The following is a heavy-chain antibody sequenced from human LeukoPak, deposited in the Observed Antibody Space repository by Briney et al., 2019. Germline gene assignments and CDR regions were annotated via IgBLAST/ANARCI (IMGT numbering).Heavy chain of an antibody. CDR3: ARSRSNSIPVPHDY. D-gene: IGHD1-7*01. Sequence: PSETLSLTCTVSGYSISSAYYWDWIRQPPGKGLEWIGSIYYSGSTYYNPSLKSRVTISVDTSKNQFSLKLSSVTAADTAVYYCARSRSNSIPVPHDYWGQGTLVTVSS. V-gene: IGHV4-38-2*02. J-gene: IGHJ4*02. CDR1: GYSISSAYY. CDR2: IYYSGST.